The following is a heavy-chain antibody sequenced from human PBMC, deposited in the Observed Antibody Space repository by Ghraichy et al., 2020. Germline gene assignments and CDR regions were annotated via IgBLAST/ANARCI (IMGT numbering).Heavy chain of an antibody. D-gene: IGHD5-12*01. CDR1: GGSISSGDYY. J-gene: IGHJ4*02. V-gene: IGHV4-30-4*01. Sequence: SETLSLTCTVSGGSISSGDYYWSWIRQPPGKGLEWIGYIYYSGSTYYNPSLKSRVTISVDTSKNQFSLKLSSVTAADTAVYYCARANSGYDSPYYFDYWGQGTLVTVSS. CDR2: IYYSGST. CDR3: ARANSGYDSPYYFDY.